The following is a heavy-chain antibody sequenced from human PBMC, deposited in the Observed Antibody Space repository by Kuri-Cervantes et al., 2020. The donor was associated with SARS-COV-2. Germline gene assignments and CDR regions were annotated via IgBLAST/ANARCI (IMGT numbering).Heavy chain of an antibody. D-gene: IGHD4-17*01. CDR1: GYSISSGYY. Sequence: SQTLSLTCGVSGYSISSGYYWGWIRQPPGKGLEWIGSIYHSGSTYYNPSLKSRVTISVDTSKNQFSLKLSSVTAADTAVYYCARERDYGDYLYYFDYWGQGTLVTVSS. V-gene: IGHV4-38-2*02. CDR2: IYHSGST. CDR3: ARERDYGDYLYYFDY. J-gene: IGHJ4*02.